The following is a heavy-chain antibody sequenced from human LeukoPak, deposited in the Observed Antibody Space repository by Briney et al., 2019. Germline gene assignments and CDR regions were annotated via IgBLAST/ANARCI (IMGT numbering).Heavy chain of an antibody. D-gene: IGHD3-10*01. CDR1: GFTFSSNG. CDR3: AKDIGSYYDY. J-gene: IGHJ4*02. CDR2: IQYDGSKK. V-gene: IGHV3-30*02. Sequence: GGTLRLSCVASGFTFSSNGMHWVRQAPGKGLEWVTFIQYDGSKKYYADSVKGRFTISRDNSKNTLYLEMNSQRAEDTAVYYCAKDIGSYYDYWGQGILVTVSS.